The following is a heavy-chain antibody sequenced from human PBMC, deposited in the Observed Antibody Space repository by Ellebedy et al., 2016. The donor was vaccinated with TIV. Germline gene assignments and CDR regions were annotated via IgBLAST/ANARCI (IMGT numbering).Heavy chain of an antibody. V-gene: IGHV4-59*01. CDR3: ARGSYCSRTSCYTRPFDY. J-gene: IGHJ4*02. Sequence: SETLSLTXTVSGGSISDYYWTWIRQPPGKGLEWIGYIYYSGSTTYNPSLKSRVTISVDTSNNQFSLKLSSVTAADTAVYYCARGSYCSRTSCYTRPFDYWGQGTLVTVSS. D-gene: IGHD2-2*02. CDR2: IYYSGST. CDR1: GGSISDYY.